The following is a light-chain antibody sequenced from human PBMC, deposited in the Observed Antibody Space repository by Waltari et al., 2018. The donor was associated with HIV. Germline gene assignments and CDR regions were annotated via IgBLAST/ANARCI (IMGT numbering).Light chain of an antibody. CDR1: QSISSW. CDR3: QHYDTYPIS. J-gene: IGKJ5*01. Sequence: DIQMTQSPSTLSASVGDRVTINCRASQSISSWLAWYQQIPGKAPKLLIYRASILQSGVSSRFSGSGSGTEFALTINSLQPDDFATYYCQHYDTYPISFGQVTRLEI. CDR2: RAS. V-gene: IGKV1-5*03.